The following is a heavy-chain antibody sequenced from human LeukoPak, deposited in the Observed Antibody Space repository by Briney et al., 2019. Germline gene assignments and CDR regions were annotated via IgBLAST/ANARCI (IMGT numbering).Heavy chain of an antibody. CDR3: ARRSGIYDSSGGLDY. V-gene: IGHV4-59*08. J-gene: IGHJ4*02. CDR1: GGPISSYY. D-gene: IGHD3-22*01. CDR2: IYYSGST. Sequence: PSETLSLTCTVSGGPISSYYWSWIGQPPGKGLEWIGYIYYSGSTNYNPSLKSRVTISVDTSKNQFSLKLSSVTAADTAVYYCARRSGIYDSSGGLDYWGQGTLVTVSS.